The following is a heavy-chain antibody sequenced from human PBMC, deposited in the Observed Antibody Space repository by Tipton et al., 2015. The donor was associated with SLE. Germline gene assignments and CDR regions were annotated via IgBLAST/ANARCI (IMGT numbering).Heavy chain of an antibody. J-gene: IGHJ4*02. CDR1: GFRFSSYN. Sequence: SLRLSCAASGFRFSSYNINWVRQAPGKGLEWVSAISGGGGTTYYAESVKGRFTISRDNSKNTLYLQMISLRAEDTAIYYCAKGSSSGYHSFEYWGQGTLVTVSS. V-gene: IGHV3-23*01. CDR3: AKGSSSGYHSFEY. CDR2: ISGGGGTT. D-gene: IGHD3-22*01.